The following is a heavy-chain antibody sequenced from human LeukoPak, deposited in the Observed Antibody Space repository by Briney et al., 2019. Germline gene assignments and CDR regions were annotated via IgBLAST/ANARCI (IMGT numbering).Heavy chain of an antibody. CDR2: IYYSGST. V-gene: IGHV4-39*01. J-gene: IGHJ2*01. CDR3: VARFSGAFDL. CDR1: GGSISSSSYY. Sequence: SETLSLTCTVSGGSISSSSYYWGWIRQPPGKGLEWIGSIYYSGSTYYNPSLKSRVTISVDTSKNQFSLKLSSVTAADTAVYYCVARFSGAFDLWGRGTLVTVSS. D-gene: IGHD5-24*01.